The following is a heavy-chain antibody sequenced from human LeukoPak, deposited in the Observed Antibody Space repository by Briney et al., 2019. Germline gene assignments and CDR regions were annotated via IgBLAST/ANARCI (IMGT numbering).Heavy chain of an antibody. CDR2: IYPGDSDT. Sequence: GESLKISCRASGYSFTSFWIGWVRQMPGKGLEWMGIIYPGDSDTRYSPSFQGQTTISADKSSNTAYMQWSSLKASDTAMYYCARHCGSYAVGYWGQGPGVTVSA. J-gene: IGHJ4*02. CDR3: ARHCGSYAVGY. V-gene: IGHV5-51*01. CDR1: GYSFTSFW. D-gene: IGHD1-26*01.